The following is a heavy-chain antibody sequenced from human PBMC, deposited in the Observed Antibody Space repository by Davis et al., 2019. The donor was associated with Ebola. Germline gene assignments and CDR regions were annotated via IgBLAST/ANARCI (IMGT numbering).Heavy chain of an antibody. V-gene: IGHV5-51*01. Sequence: GESLKISCKGSGYSFTSYWIAWVRQMPGKGLEWMGVIYPDESYTSYSPSFQGQVTISADKSISTAYLQWSSLKASDSAMYYCATNVEMATMDAFDIWGQGTMVTVSS. CDR1: GYSFTSYW. CDR3: ATNVEMATMDAFDI. CDR2: IYPDESYT. J-gene: IGHJ3*02. D-gene: IGHD5-24*01.